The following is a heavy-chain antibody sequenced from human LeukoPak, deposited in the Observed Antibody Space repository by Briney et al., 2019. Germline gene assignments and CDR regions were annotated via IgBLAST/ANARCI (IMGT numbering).Heavy chain of an antibody. J-gene: IGHJ3*02. CDR2: IYYSGST. CDR3: ARDSYYDSSGYYRRDDAFDI. V-gene: IGHV4-59*01. D-gene: IGHD3-22*01. Sequence: SETLSLTCTVSGGSISSYYWSWIRQPPGKGLEWIGYIYYSGSTNYNPSLKSRVTISVDTSKNQFSLKLSSVTAADTAVYYCARDSYYDSSGYYRRDDAFDIWGQGTMVTVSS. CDR1: GGSISSYY.